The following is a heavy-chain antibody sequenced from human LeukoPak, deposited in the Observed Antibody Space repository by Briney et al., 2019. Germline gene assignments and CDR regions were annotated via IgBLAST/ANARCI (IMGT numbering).Heavy chain of an antibody. CDR2: IYHSGST. J-gene: IGHJ3*02. Sequence: SETLSLTCTVSGGSISSYYWSWIRQPPGKGLEWIGYIYHSGSTYYNPSLKSRVTISVDTSKNQFSLKLSSVTAADTAVYYCARAYSSSSHAFDIWGQGTMVTVSS. V-gene: IGHV4-59*12. CDR1: GGSISSYY. D-gene: IGHD6-13*01. CDR3: ARAYSSSSHAFDI.